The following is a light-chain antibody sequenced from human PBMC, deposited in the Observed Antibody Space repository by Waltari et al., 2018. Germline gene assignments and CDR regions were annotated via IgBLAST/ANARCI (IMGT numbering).Light chain of an antibody. CDR1: AGAVTSSHH. Sequence: QAVVTQEPSLTVSPGGTVTLTCGSSAGAVTSSHHPYWFQQKPGQAPSTLIYDITSRHSWTPARFSGSLLGGKVALTLSGAQPEDEADYYCLLSYSGVRVFGGGTKLTVL. J-gene: IGLJ3*02. CDR3: LLSYSGVRV. V-gene: IGLV7-46*01. CDR2: DIT.